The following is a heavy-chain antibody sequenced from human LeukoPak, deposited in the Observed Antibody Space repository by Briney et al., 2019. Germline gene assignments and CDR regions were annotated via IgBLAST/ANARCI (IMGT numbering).Heavy chain of an antibody. J-gene: IGHJ4*02. Sequence: SETLSLTCTVSSGSISNYYWSWIRQPAGKGLEWIGRIYSSGSTNYNPSLKSRVTMSVETSKNQFSLKLSSVTAADTAMYYCARPRSSSGWDGDFDYWGQGTLVTVSS. CDR2: IYSSGST. D-gene: IGHD6-19*01. V-gene: IGHV4-4*07. CDR1: SGSISNYY. CDR3: ARPRSSSGWDGDFDY.